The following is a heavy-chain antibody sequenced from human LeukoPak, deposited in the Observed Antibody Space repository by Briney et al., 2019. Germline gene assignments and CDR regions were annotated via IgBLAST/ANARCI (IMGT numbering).Heavy chain of an antibody. D-gene: IGHD1-26*01. CDR3: ARGPSESYWEFDY. Sequence: PGGSLRLSCAASGFTFSSYWMYWVRQAPGKGLVWVSRIDSDGSSTIYADSVKGRFTISRDNAKNMLYVQMNSLRAEDTAVYYCARGPSESYWEFDYGGQGTLVTVSS. CDR1: GFTFSSYW. CDR2: IDSDGSST. V-gene: IGHV3-74*01. J-gene: IGHJ4*02.